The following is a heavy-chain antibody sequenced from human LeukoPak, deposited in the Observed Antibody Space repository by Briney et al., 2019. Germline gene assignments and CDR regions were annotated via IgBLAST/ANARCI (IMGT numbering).Heavy chain of an antibody. CDR2: INHSGST. Sequence: SETLSLTCAVYGGSFSGYYWSWIRQPPGKGLEWIGEINHSGSTNYNPSLKSRVTISVDTSKNQFSLKLSSVTAADTAVYYCARGSGERIGVWFDPWGQGTLVTVSS. CDR1: GGSFSGYY. J-gene: IGHJ5*02. CDR3: ARGSGERIGVWFDP. D-gene: IGHD3-10*01. V-gene: IGHV4-34*01.